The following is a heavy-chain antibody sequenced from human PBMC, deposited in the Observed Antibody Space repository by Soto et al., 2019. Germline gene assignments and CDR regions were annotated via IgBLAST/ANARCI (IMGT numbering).Heavy chain of an antibody. V-gene: IGHV1-69*13. Sequence: EASVKVSCKASGGTFSSYAISWVRQAPGQGLEWMGGIIPIFGTANYAQKFQGRVTITADESTSTAYMELSSLRSEDTAVYYCARGKVDYDFWSGYYASPFDYWGQGTLVTVSS. CDR1: GGTFSSYA. D-gene: IGHD3-3*01. CDR2: IIPIFGTA. J-gene: IGHJ4*02. CDR3: ARGKVDYDFWSGYYASPFDY.